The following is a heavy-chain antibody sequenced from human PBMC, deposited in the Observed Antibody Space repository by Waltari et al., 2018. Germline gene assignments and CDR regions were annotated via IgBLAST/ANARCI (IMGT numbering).Heavy chain of an antibody. CDR3: ARDRVDDAFDI. CDR2: IIPILGIA. Sequence: QVQLVQSGAEVKKPGSSVKVSCKASGGTFSSYTISWGRQAPGQGLEWMGRIIPILGIANYAQKCQGRVTITADKSTSTAYMELSSLRSEDTAVYYCARDRVDDAFDIWGQGTMVTVSS. V-gene: IGHV1-69*08. D-gene: IGHD2-15*01. CDR1: GGTFSSYT. J-gene: IGHJ3*02.